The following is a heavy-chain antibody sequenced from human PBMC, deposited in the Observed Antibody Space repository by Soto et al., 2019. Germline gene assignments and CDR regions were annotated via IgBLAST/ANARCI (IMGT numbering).Heavy chain of an antibody. Sequence: SETLSLTCTVSGGSITSYYWTWIRQPPGQGLEWIGYISDIGSTSYNPSLTSRVTMLVDTSKKQFSLKLSSVTEADSAVYFCARSIPDSRGGGMDVWGQGATVTVSS. CDR1: GGSITSYY. D-gene: IGHD3-10*01. J-gene: IGHJ6*02. CDR2: ISDIGST. CDR3: ARSIPDSRGGGMDV. V-gene: IGHV4-59*01.